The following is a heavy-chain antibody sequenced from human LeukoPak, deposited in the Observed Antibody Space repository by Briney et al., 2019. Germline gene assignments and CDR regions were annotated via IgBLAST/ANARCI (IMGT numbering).Heavy chain of an antibody. J-gene: IGHJ6*03. CDR1: GESFSGFY. V-gene: IGHV4-34*01. D-gene: IGHD6-19*01. CDR3: ARHMSSIAVTGTLLYYYMDV. Sequence: SETLSLTCAVYGESFSGFYWSWIRQSPGKGLEWIGEINHGGSTNYNPSLKTRVTISVDTSKNQFSVKLRSVTAADTAVYYCARHMSSIAVTGTLLYYYMDVWGKGTTVTISS. CDR2: INHGGST.